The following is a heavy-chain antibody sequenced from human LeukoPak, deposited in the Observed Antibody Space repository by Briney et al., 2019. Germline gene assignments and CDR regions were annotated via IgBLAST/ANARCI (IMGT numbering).Heavy chain of an antibody. D-gene: IGHD3-22*01. J-gene: IGHJ4*02. Sequence: GGSLRLSCAASGFTFSSYAMSWVRQAPGKVLEWVSGSSGSGDNTYYADSVKGRFTISRDNSKNTLYVQVNSLGTEDTAAYYCAKGSYYDSSGSFYFDYWGQGTLVTVSS. V-gene: IGHV3-23*01. CDR2: SSGSGDNT. CDR1: GFTFSSYA. CDR3: AKGSYYDSSGSFYFDY.